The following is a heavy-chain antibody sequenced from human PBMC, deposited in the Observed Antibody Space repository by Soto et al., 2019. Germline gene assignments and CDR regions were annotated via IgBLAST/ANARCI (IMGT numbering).Heavy chain of an antibody. D-gene: IGHD2-21*01. J-gene: IGHJ5*02. CDR1: GYIFVDYY. Sequence: ASVKVSCKASGYIFVDYYINWVRQAPGQGLEWMGWINPNSGGTKYAEQFQGRVTMTTDTSITTAYMELSGLRSDDTAVYYCVRPYCGTNSCHDWFDPWGQGTPVTVSS. CDR3: VRPYCGTNSCHDWFDP. V-gene: IGHV1-2*02. CDR2: INPNSGGT.